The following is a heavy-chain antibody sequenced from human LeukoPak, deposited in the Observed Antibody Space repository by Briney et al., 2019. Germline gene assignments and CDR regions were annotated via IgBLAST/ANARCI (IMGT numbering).Heavy chain of an antibody. CDR3: ARYSPLYGDAFDI. D-gene: IGHD6-13*01. CDR1: GYSISSGYY. V-gene: IGHV4-38-2*01. J-gene: IGHJ3*02. CDR2: IYHSGST. Sequence: SETLSLTCAVSGYSISSGYYWGWIRQPPGKGLEWIGSIYHSGSTYYNPSLKSRVTISVDTSKNQFSLKLSSVTPADTAVYYCARYSPLYGDAFDIWGQGTMVTVSS.